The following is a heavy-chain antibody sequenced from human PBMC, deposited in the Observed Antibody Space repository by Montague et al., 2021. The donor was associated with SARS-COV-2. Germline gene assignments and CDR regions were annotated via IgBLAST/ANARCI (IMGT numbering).Heavy chain of an antibody. CDR2: IYYSGST. D-gene: IGHD6-19*01. J-gene: IGHJ3*02. CDR3: ARGSGWMGNAFDI. Sequence: SGTLSLTCTASGGSISSYYWSWIRQPPGKGLEWIGYIYYSGSTNYNPSLKSRVTISVDTSKNQFSLKLSSVTAADTAVYYCARGSGWMGNAFDIWGQGTMVTVSS. CDR1: GGSISSYY. V-gene: IGHV4-59*01.